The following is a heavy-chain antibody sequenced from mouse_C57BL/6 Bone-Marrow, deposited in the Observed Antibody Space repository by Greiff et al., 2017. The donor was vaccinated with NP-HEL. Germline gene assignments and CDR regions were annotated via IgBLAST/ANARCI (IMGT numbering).Heavy chain of an antibody. CDR3: ARGYYGSSPYAMDY. Sequence: EVQLVESGGGLVKPGGSLKLSCAASGFTFSSYAMSWVRQTPEKRLEWVATISAGGSYTYYPDNVKGRFTISRDNAKNNLYLQMSHLKSEDTAMYYCARGYYGSSPYAMDYWGQGTSVTVSS. CDR2: ISAGGSYT. J-gene: IGHJ4*01. D-gene: IGHD1-1*01. CDR1: GFTFSSYA. V-gene: IGHV5-4*01.